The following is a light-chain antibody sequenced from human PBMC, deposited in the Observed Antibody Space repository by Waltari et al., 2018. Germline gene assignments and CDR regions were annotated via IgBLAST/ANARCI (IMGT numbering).Light chain of an antibody. CDR3: QQYNSFST. Sequence: DIQMTQSPSTVSASVGDRVNIPCRASQSVLSWLAWYQQKPGKAPKLLIYKASSLESGVPSRFSGSGSGTEFTLTISSLQPDDSATYYCQQYNSFSTFGQGTKVEIK. CDR1: QSVLSW. V-gene: IGKV1-5*03. CDR2: KAS. J-gene: IGKJ1*01.